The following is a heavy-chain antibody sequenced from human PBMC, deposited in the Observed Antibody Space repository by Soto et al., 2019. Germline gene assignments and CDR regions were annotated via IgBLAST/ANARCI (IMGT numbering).Heavy chain of an antibody. CDR1: GYTFTSNV. Sequence: ASVKVSCKASGYTFTSNVMHWVRQAPGRRLEWMGWINAGNGNTKYSQKFQGRVTITRDTPASTAFMELSSLRSEDTAVYYCARDHPYPGSSWFFFDLWGQGTLVTVSS. J-gene: IGHJ4*02. CDR2: INAGNGNT. CDR3: ARDHPYPGSSWFFFDL. V-gene: IGHV1-3*01. D-gene: IGHD6-13*01.